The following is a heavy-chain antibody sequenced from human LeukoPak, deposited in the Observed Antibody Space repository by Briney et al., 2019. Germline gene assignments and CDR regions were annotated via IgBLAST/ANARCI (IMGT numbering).Heavy chain of an antibody. CDR2: IYHSGST. D-gene: IGHD3-10*01. CDR3: ARDSGQTYYDYYMDV. V-gene: IGHV4-38-2*02. CDR1: GYSISSGYY. Sequence: SETLSLTCTVSGYSISSGYYWGWIRQPPGKGLEWIGSIYHSGSTYYNPSLKSRVTISVDTSKNQFSLKLSSVTAADTAVYYCARDSGQTYYDYYMDVWGKGTTVTVSS. J-gene: IGHJ6*03.